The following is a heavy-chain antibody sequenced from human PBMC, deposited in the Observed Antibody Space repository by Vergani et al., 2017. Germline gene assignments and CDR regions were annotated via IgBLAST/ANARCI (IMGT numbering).Heavy chain of an antibody. D-gene: IGHD5-12*01. J-gene: IGHJ5*02. V-gene: IGHV1-8*01. CDR2: MNPNSGNT. CDR1: GYTFTSYD. Sequence: QVQLVESGAEVKKPGASVKVSCKASGYTFTSYDINWVRQATGQGLEWMGWMNPNSGNTGYAQKFQGRVTMTRNTSISTAYMERSSLRSEDTAVYYCARGVIVATIGWFDPWGQGTLVTVSS. CDR3: ARGVIVATIGWFDP.